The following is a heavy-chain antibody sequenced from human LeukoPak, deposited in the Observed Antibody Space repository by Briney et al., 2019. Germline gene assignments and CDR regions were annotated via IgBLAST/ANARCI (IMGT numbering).Heavy chain of an antibody. CDR3: ATAMVRGAFDI. CDR1: GGSISSGGYY. V-gene: IGHV4-31*03. J-gene: IGHJ3*02. D-gene: IGHD3-10*01. Sequence: SQTLSLTCTVSGGSISSGGYYWSWLRQHPGRGLEGVGYIYYSGSTYYNPSLKSRLTISVDTSKNQFSLKLSSVTAADTAVYYCATAMVRGAFDIWGQGTMVTVSS. CDR2: IYYSGST.